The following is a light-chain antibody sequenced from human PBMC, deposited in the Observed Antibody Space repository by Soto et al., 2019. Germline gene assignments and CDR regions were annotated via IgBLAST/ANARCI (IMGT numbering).Light chain of an antibody. Sequence: AIQMTQSPSSLSASVVDRVTISCLASQGIGNALCWYQQKPGKPPKVLIYAASTLQSGVPSRFSGSGSGTDFTLTISCLQSEDFATYYCQQYYSYLITFGGGTKVDIK. CDR3: QQYYSYLIT. V-gene: IGKV1-6*01. J-gene: IGKJ4*01. CDR2: AAS. CDR1: QGIGNA.